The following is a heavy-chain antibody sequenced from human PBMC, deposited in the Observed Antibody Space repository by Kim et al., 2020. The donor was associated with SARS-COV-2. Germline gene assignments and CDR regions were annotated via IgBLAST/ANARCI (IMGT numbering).Heavy chain of an antibody. D-gene: IGHD2-2*01. CDR3: ARGGVGICSSTSCYRYYYG. CDR2: INHSGST. V-gene: IGHV4-34*01. CDR1: GGSFSGYY. Sequence: SETLSLTCAVYGGSFSGYYWSWIRQPPGKGLEWIGEINHSGSTNYNPSLKSRVTISVDTSKNQFSLKLSSVTAADTAVYYCARGGVGICSSTSCYRYYYG. J-gene: IGHJ6*01.